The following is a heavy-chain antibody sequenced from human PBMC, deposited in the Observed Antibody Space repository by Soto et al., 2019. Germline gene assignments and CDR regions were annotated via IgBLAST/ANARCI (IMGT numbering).Heavy chain of an antibody. CDR3: ARVGCEITFDY. V-gene: IGHV3-48*01. CDR1: GFTFIGYT. Sequence: EVQLVESGGGVVQPGGSLRLSCATSGFTFIGYTLSWVRQAPGKGLELVSYISSANSAIYYADSVKGRSEISRDNAKTSMFLQLHSLRAEDTAISYCARVGCEITFDYWGQGAQVTVSS. CDR2: ISSANSAI. J-gene: IGHJ4*02. D-gene: IGHD6-19*01.